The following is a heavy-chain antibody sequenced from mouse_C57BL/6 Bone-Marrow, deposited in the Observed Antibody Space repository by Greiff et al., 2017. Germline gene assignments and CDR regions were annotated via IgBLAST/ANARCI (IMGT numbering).Heavy chain of an antibody. CDR3: ARRDFDY. CDR2: ISNGGGST. J-gene: IGHJ2*01. CDR1: GFTFSDYY. Sequence: EVKVVASGGGLVQPGGSLKLSCAASGFTFSDYYMYWVRQTPEKRLEWVAYISNGGGSTYYPDTVKGRFTISRDNAKNTLYLQMSRLKSEDTAMYYCARRDFDYWGQGTTLTVSS. V-gene: IGHV5-12*01.